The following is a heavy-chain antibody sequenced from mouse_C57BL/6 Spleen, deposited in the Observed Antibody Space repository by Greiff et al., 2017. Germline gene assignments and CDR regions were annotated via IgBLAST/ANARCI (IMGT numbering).Heavy chain of an antibody. D-gene: IGHD2-12*01. Sequence: EVHLVESGGDLVKPGGSLKLSCAASGFTFSSYGMSWVRQTPDKRLEWVATLSSGGSYTYYPDSVKGRFTIARDNAKNTLYLQMSSLKSEDTAMYYCARQSYDRYFDVWGTGTTVTVSS. CDR3: ARQSYDRYFDV. J-gene: IGHJ1*03. CDR1: GFTFSSYG. V-gene: IGHV5-6*01. CDR2: LSSGGSYT.